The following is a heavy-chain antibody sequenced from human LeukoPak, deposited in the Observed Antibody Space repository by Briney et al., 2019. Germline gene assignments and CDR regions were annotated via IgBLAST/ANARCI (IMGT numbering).Heavy chain of an antibody. D-gene: IGHD2-2*01. J-gene: IGHJ6*03. CDR2: IYYSGST. CDR1: GGSISSHY. V-gene: IGHV4-59*11. CDR3: ARGGYCSSTSCLFPSYYYYYMDV. Sequence: SETLSLTCTVSGGSISSHYWSWIRQPPGKGLEWIGYIYYSGSTNYNPSLKSRVTISVDTSKNQFSLKLSSVTAADTAVYYCARGGYCSSTSCLFPSYYYYYMDVWGKGTTVTVSS.